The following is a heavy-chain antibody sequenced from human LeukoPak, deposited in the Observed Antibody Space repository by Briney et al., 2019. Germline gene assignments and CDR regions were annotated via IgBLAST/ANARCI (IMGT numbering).Heavy chain of an antibody. V-gene: IGHV1-69*05. J-gene: IGHJ4*02. Sequence: GASVKVSCKASGGTFSSYAISWVRQAPGQGLEWMGGIIPIFGTANYAQKFQGRVTITTDESTSTAYMELSSLRSEDTAVYYCARVGEEYYGSGSLDYWGQGTLVTVSS. D-gene: IGHD3-10*01. CDR3: ARVGEEYYGSGSLDY. CDR2: IIPIFGTA. CDR1: GGTFSSYA.